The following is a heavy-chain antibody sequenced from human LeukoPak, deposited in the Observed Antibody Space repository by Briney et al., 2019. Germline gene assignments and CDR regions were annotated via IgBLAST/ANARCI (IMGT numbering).Heavy chain of an antibody. D-gene: IGHD1-1*01. CDR2: INPSSDGT. CDR3: ARDGSLDY. CDR1: GYTFTGYY. V-gene: IGHV1-2*02. J-gene: IGHJ4*02. Sequence: GASVKVSCKASGYTFTGYYMHWVRQAPGQGLEWMGWINPSSDGTNYAQKFQGRVTLTRDTSISTAYMELSRLRSDDTAVYYCARDGSLDYWGRGTLVTVSS.